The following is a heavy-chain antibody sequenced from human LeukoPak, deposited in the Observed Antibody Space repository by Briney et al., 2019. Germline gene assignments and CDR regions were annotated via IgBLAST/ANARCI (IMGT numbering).Heavy chain of an antibody. CDR3: ARGRTGWYFDY. V-gene: IGHV3-21*01. CDR1: GFTFTNYR. D-gene: IGHD3/OR15-3a*01. CDR2: ISSTSGYI. Sequence: GGSLRLSCAASGFTFTNYRMTWVRQAPGKGLEWVSSISSTSGYIFYADSVKGRFTISRDNSKNTLYLQMNSLRAEDTAVYYCARGRTGWYFDYWGQGTLVTVSS. J-gene: IGHJ4*02.